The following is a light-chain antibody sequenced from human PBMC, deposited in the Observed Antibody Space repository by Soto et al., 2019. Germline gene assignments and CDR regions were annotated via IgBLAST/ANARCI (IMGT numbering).Light chain of an antibody. CDR1: QSSW. Sequence: DIQMTQSPSTQSAYVGDRVTITCRASQSSWLAWYQKKPGKAPKLLIYKASSLESGVPSRFSGSGSGTEFTLTISSLQPDDFATYYCQQYTNYWTFGQGTKVDIK. V-gene: IGKV1-5*03. CDR2: KAS. CDR3: QQYTNYWT. J-gene: IGKJ1*01.